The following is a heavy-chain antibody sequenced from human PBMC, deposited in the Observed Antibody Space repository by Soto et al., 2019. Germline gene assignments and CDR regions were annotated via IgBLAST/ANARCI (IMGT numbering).Heavy chain of an antibody. D-gene: IGHD3-22*01. CDR2: IIPLLGRA. CDR1: GGPVSSYT. V-gene: IGHV1-69*02. Sequence: QVQLVQSGAEVKRPGSSVKVSCKASGGPVSSYTLSWVRQAPGQGLEWMGRIIPLLGRATYAGKFQGRVTITANKPTSTVYMDLSSLRSEDTAFYFCAEDSGKSYYAFDFWGQGTLVTVSS. CDR3: AEDSGKSYYAFDF. J-gene: IGHJ4*02.